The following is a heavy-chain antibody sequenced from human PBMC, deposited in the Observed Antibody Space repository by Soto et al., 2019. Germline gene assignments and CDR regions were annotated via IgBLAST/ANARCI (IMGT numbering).Heavy chain of an antibody. Sequence: KQSQTLSLTCAISGDSVSSNSAAWNWIRQSPSRGLEWLGRTYYRSKWYNDYAVSVKSRITINPDTSKNQFSLQLNSVTPEDTAVYYCATEITIFGVVNSWFDPWGQGTLVTVSS. J-gene: IGHJ5*02. CDR3: ATEITIFGVVNSWFDP. CDR2: TYYRSKWYN. D-gene: IGHD3-3*01. V-gene: IGHV6-1*01. CDR1: GDSVSSNSAA.